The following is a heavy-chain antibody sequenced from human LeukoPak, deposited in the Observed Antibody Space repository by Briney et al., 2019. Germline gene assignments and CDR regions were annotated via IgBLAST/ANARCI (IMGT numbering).Heavy chain of an antibody. Sequence: PSETLSLTCAVYGGSFSGYYWSWIRQPPGKGLEWIGEINHSGSTNYNPSLKSRVTISVDTSKNQFSLKLSSVTAADTAVYYCARREGARPMDYWGQGILVTVSS. CDR2: INHSGST. J-gene: IGHJ4*02. D-gene: IGHD6-6*01. CDR1: GGSFSGYY. V-gene: IGHV4-34*01. CDR3: ARREGARPMDY.